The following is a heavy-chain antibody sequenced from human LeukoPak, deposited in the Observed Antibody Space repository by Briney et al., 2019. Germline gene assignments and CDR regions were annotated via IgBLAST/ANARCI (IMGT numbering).Heavy chain of an antibody. J-gene: IGHJ4*02. CDR1: GFTFSSYG. D-gene: IGHD6-6*01. V-gene: IGHV3-7*01. CDR3: ARARSIVARHFDY. CDR2: IKEDGSER. Sequence: GGSLSLSCAASGFTFSSYGMSWVRQAPGKGLKWVANIKEDGSERYYVDSVEGRFTISRDNAKNSLYLQMNSLRAEDTAVYYCARARSIVARHFDYWGQGTLVTVSS.